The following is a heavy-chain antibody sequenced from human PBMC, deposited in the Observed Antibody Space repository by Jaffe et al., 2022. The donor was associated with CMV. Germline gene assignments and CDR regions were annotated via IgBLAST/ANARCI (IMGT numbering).Heavy chain of an antibody. D-gene: IGHD3-22*01. V-gene: IGHV4-59*01. CDR2: IYYSGST. J-gene: IGHJ6*03. CDR3: ARHYYDSSGDMDV. CDR1: GGSISSYY. Sequence: QVQLQESGPGLVKPSETLSLTCTVSGGSISSYYWSWIRQPPGKGLEWIGYIYYSGSTNYNPSLKSRVTISVDTSKNQFSLKLSSVTAADTAVYYCARHYYDSSGDMDVWGKGTTVTVSS.